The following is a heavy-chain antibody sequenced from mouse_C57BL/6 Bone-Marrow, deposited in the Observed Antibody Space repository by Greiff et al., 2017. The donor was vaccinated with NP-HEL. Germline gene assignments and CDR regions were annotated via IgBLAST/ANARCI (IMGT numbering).Heavy chain of an antibody. CDR2: ISNLADSI. Sequence: EVKLVESGGGLVQPGGSLKLSCAASGFTFSDYGMAWVRQAPRKGPEWVAFISNLADSIYYADTVKGRVTLSIENAKNTLSLEMSSLRSEDTAMYYCARQPYYYGSSYDYAMDYWGQGTSVTVSS. J-gene: IGHJ4*01. D-gene: IGHD1-1*01. CDR3: ARQPYYYGSSYDYAMDY. V-gene: IGHV5-15*01. CDR1: GFTFSDYG.